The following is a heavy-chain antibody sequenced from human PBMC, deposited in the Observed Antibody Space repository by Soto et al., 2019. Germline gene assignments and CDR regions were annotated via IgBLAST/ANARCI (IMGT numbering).Heavy chain of an antibody. J-gene: IGHJ6*02. V-gene: IGHV4-31*03. D-gene: IGHD3-16*01. Sequence: PSETLSLTCTVSGGSISSGGYYWSWIRQHPGKGLEWIGYIYYSGSTYYNLSLKSRVTISVDTSKTQFSLKLSSVTAADTAVYYCARDKGRGGEPVTPNHYYYYYGMDVWGQGTTVTVSS. CDR2: IYYSGST. CDR1: GGSISSGGYY. CDR3: ARDKGRGGEPVTPNHYYYYYGMDV.